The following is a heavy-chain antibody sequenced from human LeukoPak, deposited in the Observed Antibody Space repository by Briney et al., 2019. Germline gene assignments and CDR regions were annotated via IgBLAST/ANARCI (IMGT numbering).Heavy chain of an antibody. CDR2: IYYSGST. CDR1: GGSISSSSYY. D-gene: IGHD4-17*01. J-gene: IGHJ3*02. CDR3: ATIMTTVTAFDI. V-gene: IGHV4-39*01. Sequence: SETLSLTCTVSGGSISSSSYYWGWIRQPPGKDLEWIGSIYYSGSTYYNPSLQSRVTISVDTSKNQFSLRLSSVTAADTAVYYCATIMTTVTAFDIWGQGTMATVSS.